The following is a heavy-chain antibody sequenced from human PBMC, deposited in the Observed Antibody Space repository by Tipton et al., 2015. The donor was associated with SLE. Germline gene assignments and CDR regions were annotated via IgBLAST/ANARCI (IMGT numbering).Heavy chain of an antibody. CDR1: GFTFNSYE. Sequence: SLRLSCAASGFTFNSYEMNWVRQAPGKGLEWVSHISSSGGTIYYADSVKGRFTISRDNAKNSLHLQMNSLRAEDTAVYYCARGPSGDYYYYMDVWGNGTTVTVSS. CDR2: ISSSGGTI. J-gene: IGHJ6*03. CDR3: ARGPSGDYYYYMDV. V-gene: IGHV3-48*03. D-gene: IGHD3-3*01.